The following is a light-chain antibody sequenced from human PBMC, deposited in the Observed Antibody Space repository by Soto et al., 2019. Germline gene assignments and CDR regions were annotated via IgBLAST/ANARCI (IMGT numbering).Light chain of an antibody. CDR2: DVS. CDR1: QSVSSTY. Sequence: EIVLTQSPGTLSLSPGERATLSCRASQSVSSTYLAWYQHKPGQPPRLLVYDVSTRATGIPDRFSGSGSGTDFTLTISRLEAEDFAVYYCQQYITSPPRLTFGGGTKVEIK. V-gene: IGKV3-20*01. CDR3: QQYITSPPRLT. J-gene: IGKJ4*01.